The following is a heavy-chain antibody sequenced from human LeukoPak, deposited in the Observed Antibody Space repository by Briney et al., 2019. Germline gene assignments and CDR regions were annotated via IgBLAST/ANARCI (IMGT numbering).Heavy chain of an antibody. CDR2: IFASGST. CDR3: AKWEEALRAFDV. V-gene: IGHV4-4*07. CDR1: GGSISSYY. D-gene: IGHD3-3*02. J-gene: IGHJ3*01. Sequence: SETLSLTCTVSGGSISSYYWSWIRQPAGKGLEWIGRIFASGSTNYNPSLKSRVTMSVDKFKNKFFLKVKSVTAADTAVYYCAKWEEALRAFDVWGQGTMVTVSS.